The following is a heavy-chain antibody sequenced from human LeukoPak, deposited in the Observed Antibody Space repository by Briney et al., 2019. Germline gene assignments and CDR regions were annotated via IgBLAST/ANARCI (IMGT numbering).Heavy chain of an antibody. D-gene: IGHD1-26*01. J-gene: IGHJ3*02. CDR1: GGSISSYY. Sequence: KPSETLSLTCTASGGSISSYYWSWIRQPPGKGLEWIGYIYYSGSTNYNPSLKSRVTISVDTSKNQFSLKLSSVTAADTAVYFCASPNGTVGAYSAFDIWGQGTMVTVSS. CDR3: ASPNGTVGAYSAFDI. CDR2: IYYSGST. V-gene: IGHV4-59*08.